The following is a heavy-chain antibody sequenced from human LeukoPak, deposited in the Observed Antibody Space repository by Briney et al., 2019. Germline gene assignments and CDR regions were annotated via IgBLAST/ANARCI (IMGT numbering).Heavy chain of an antibody. V-gene: IGHV1-18*01. J-gene: IGHJ4*02. CDR2: ISAYNGNT. Sequence: ASVKVSCKASGYTFTSYGISLVRQAPGQGLEWMGWISAYNGNTNYAQKLQGRVTMTTDTSTSTAYMELRSLRSDDTAVYYCALDYYDSSGYPLLGYWGQGTLVTVSS. D-gene: IGHD3-22*01. CDR3: ALDYYDSSGYPLLGY. CDR1: GYTFTSYG.